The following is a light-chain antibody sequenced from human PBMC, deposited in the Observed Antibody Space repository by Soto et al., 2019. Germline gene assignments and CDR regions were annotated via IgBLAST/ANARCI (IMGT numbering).Light chain of an antibody. V-gene: IGLV1-44*01. J-gene: IGLJ1*01. CDR2: SND. CDR1: SSNIASNT. Sequence: QSVLTQPPSASGTPGQRVTVPCSGSSSNIASNTVNWYQQLPGTAPKLLIYSNDQRPSGVPDRFSASKSGTSASLAISGLQSEDEADYYCASWDDSLNGHVFGTGTKGTVL. CDR3: ASWDDSLNGHV.